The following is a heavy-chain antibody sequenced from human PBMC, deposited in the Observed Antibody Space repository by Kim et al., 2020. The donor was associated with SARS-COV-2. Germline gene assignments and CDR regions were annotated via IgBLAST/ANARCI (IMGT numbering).Heavy chain of an antibody. CDR2: VRPDEGER. J-gene: IGHJ6*02. D-gene: IGHD2-2*02. V-gene: IGHV3-7*01. CDR3: PRRGNSWYTHYV. CDR1: GLTFTSYW. Sequence: GGSLRLSCAASGLTFTSYWMSWVRQAPGKGLEWVASVRPDEGERFYVASVAGRFSISSDNAKNSVFLQINSLRVEDTGVYFCPRRGNSWYTHYVQGQATT.